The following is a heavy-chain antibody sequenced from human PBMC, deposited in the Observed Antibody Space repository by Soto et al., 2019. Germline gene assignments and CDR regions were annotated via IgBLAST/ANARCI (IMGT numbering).Heavy chain of an antibody. CDR1: GFTFSSYA. CDR2: ISGSGGST. D-gene: IGHD2-15*01. Sequence: EVQLLESGGGLVQPGGSPRLSCAASGFTFSSYAMSWVRQAPGKGLEWVSAISGSGGSTYYADSVKGRFTISRDNSKNTLYLQMNSLRAEDTAVYYCAKGAGAYCSGGSCYSGSNYYYYYMDVWGKGTTVTVSS. CDR3: AKGAGAYCSGGSCYSGSNYYYYYMDV. J-gene: IGHJ6*03. V-gene: IGHV3-23*01.